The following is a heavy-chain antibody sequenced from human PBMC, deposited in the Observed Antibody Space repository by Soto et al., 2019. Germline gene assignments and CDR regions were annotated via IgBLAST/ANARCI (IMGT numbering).Heavy chain of an antibody. J-gene: IGHJ4*02. CDR2: TYYSGST. CDR1: VDSISSVGYY. D-gene: IGHD4-17*01. Sequence: QVQLQESGPGLVKPSQTLSLTCTVSVDSISSVGYYWRWIRQHPGKGLEWIGYTYYSGSTYYNPSLKGRITISVDTSKNQVALKVNSVTAADTAVYSCARLRPDEYGEPGLCDYWGQGTLVTVSS. CDR3: ARLRPDEYGEPGLCDY. V-gene: IGHV4-31*03.